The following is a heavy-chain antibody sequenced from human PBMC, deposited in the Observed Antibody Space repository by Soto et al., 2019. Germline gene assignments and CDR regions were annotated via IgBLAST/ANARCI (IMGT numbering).Heavy chain of an antibody. CDR1: GFNFNAYS. CDR3: ARPGGTTVTGLWHFDS. D-gene: IGHD4-17*01. CDR2: IWYDGTQK. V-gene: IGHV3-33*01. Sequence: PGGSLRLSCEASGFNFNAYSMHWVRQPPGKGLEWLAGIWYDGTQKHYADSVKGRFTISRDNSKNTLYLQVNSLRTEDTAVYYCARPGGTTVTGLWHFDSWGQGTLITVSA. J-gene: IGHJ4*02.